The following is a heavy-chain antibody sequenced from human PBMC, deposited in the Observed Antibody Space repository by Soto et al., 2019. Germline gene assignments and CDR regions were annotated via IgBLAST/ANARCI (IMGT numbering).Heavy chain of an antibody. Sequence: QVQLQESGPGLVKPSQTLSLTCTVSGGSISSGGYYWSWIRQHPGKGLEGIGYIYYSGSTYYNPSLKSRVTISVDTSKNQFSLKLSSVTAADTAVYYCARESQYYYGSGSYYKNAFDIWGQGTMVTVSS. CDR3: ARESQYYYGSGSYYKNAFDI. CDR1: GGSISSGGYY. CDR2: IYYSGST. J-gene: IGHJ3*02. D-gene: IGHD3-10*01. V-gene: IGHV4-31*03.